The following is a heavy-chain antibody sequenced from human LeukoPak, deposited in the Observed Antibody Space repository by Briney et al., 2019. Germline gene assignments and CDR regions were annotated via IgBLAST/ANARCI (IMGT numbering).Heavy chain of an antibody. CDR3: ARDQDVVVLLGIIAYDAFDL. Sequence: GGSLRLSCAASGFTFSNYWMTWVRQAPGKGLEWVANIKQDGSDKYCVDSVKGRFTISRDNAKNSLYLQMNSLRAEDTAVYYCARDQDVVVLLGIIAYDAFDLWGQGTMVTVSS. D-gene: IGHD2-15*01. J-gene: IGHJ3*01. CDR1: GFTFSNYW. CDR2: IKQDGSDK. V-gene: IGHV3-7*01.